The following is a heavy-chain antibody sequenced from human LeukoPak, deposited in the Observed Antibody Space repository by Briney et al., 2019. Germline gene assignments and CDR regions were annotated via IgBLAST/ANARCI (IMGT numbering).Heavy chain of an antibody. Sequence: SETLSLTSTVSGGSISNSYWSWIRQPAGKGLEWIGRIHTSGSTNYNPSLKSRVTMSVDTSKNQFSLKLSSVTAADTAVYYCARGICSSTSCYTPGAFDIWGQGTMVTVSS. J-gene: IGHJ3*02. V-gene: IGHV4-4*07. CDR2: IHTSGST. CDR1: GGSISNSY. CDR3: ARGICSSTSCYTPGAFDI. D-gene: IGHD2-2*02.